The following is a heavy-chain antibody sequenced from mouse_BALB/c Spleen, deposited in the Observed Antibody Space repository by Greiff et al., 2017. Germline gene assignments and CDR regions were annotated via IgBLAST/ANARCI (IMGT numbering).Heavy chain of an antibody. J-gene: IGHJ2*01. CDR1: GYTFTSYW. D-gene: IGHD1-1*01. CDR3: ASDYGSSYFDY. Sequence: VQLQQSGAELAKPGASVKMSCKASGYTFTSYWMHWVKQRPGQGLEWIGYINPSTGYTEYNQKFKDKATLTADKSSSTAYMQLSSLTSEDSAVYYCASDYGSSYFDYWGAGTTLTVSS. CDR2: INPSTGYT. V-gene: IGHV1-7*01.